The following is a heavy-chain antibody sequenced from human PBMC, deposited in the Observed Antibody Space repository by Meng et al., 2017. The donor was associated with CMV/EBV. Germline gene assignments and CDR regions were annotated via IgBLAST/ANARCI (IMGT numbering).Heavy chain of an antibody. J-gene: IGHJ6*02. Sequence: GGSLRLSCAASGFTFSSYAMHWVRQAPGKGLEWVAVISYDGRNKYYADSVKGRFTISRDNSKNTLYLQMNSLRAEDTAVYYCAREYSSGWRRYYYGMDVWGQGTTVTVSS. D-gene: IGHD6-19*01. CDR1: GFTFSSYA. V-gene: IGHV3-30*04. CDR2: ISYDGRNK. CDR3: AREYSSGWRRYYYGMDV.